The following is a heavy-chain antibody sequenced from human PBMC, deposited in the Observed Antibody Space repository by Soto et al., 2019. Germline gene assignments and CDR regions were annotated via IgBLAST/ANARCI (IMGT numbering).Heavy chain of an antibody. Sequence: GASVKVSCKASGYTFISHGITWVRQAPGQGLEWMGWISAYNGNTNYTQKPQGRLTMTTDTSTSTAYMELRSLRSDDTAVYYCARDLGGYPSIAAYWGQGALVTVSS. D-gene: IGHD5-12*01. CDR2: ISAYNGNT. J-gene: IGHJ4*02. CDR3: ARDLGGYPSIAAY. CDR1: GYTFISHG. V-gene: IGHV1-18*01.